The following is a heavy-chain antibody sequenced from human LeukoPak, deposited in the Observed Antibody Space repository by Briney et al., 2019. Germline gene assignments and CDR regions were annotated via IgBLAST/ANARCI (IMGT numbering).Heavy chain of an antibody. CDR1: GFPFSRYS. D-gene: IGHD3-22*01. CDR3: ARGFVNSGYYFDY. Sequence: GGSLRLSCAASGFPFSRYSMNWVRQAPGKGLEWVSAISSSGRYIYYADSVKGRFTISRDSAKNSLYLQMDSLRAEDTAVYYCARGFVNSGYYFDYWGQGTLVTVSS. V-gene: IGHV3-21*01. J-gene: IGHJ4*02. CDR2: ISSSGRYI.